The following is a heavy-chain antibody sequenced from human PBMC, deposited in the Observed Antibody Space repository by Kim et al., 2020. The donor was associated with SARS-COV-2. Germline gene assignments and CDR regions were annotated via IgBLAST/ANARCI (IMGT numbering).Heavy chain of an antibody. CDR3: ARDSQHQADY. D-gene: IGHD2-2*01. CDR2: T. J-gene: IGHJ4*02. V-gene: IGHV1-46*01. Sequence: TTYAQEFQGRVTMTRDTSTNTLYMELSSLRFDDTAVYYCARDSQHQADYWGQGTLVTVSS.